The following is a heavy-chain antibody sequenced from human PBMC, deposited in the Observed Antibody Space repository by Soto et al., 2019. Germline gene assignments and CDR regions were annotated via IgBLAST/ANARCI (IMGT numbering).Heavy chain of an antibody. D-gene: IGHD5-18*01. Sequence: QLQLQESGPGLVKPSETLSLTCTVSGGSISSSSYYWGWIRQPPGKGLEWIGSIYYSGSTYYNPSLKSRVTISVDTSKNQFSLKLSSVTAADTAVYYCAITTSLFVEMATAGGTGWGQGTLVTVSS. J-gene: IGHJ4*02. CDR1: GGSISSSSYY. CDR3: AITTSLFVEMATAGGTG. V-gene: IGHV4-39*01. CDR2: IYYSGST.